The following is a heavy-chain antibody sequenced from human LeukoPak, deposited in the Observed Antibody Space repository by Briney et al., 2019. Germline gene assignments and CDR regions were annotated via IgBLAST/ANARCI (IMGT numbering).Heavy chain of an antibody. CDR2: ISSSSSTI. CDR1: GFTFSSYS. V-gene: IGHV3-48*01. CDR3: AKTGRGGMTGAFDI. D-gene: IGHD3-10*01. Sequence: QPGGSLRLSCAASGFTFSSYSMNWVRQAPGKGLEWVSYISSSSSTIYYADSVKGRFTISRDNAKNSLYLQMNSLRAEDTAVYYCAKTGRGGMTGAFDIWGQGTMVTVSS. J-gene: IGHJ3*02.